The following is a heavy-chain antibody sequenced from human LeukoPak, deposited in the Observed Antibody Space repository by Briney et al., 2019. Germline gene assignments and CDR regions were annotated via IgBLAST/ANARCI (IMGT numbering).Heavy chain of an antibody. D-gene: IGHD4-17*01. V-gene: IGHV3-33*01. Sequence: GGSLRLSCAASGFTFSSYGMHWGRQAPGKRLEWVAVIWYDGSNKYYADSVKGRFTISRDNSKNTLYLQMNSLRAEDTAVYYCARETTVTTWTYYYYYYGMDVWGQGTTATVSS. J-gene: IGHJ6*02. CDR3: ARETTVTTWTYYYYYYGMDV. CDR1: GFTFSSYG. CDR2: IWYDGSNK.